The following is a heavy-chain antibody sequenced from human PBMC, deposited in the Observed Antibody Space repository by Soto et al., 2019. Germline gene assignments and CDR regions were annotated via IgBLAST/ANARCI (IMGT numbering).Heavy chain of an antibody. J-gene: IGHJ4*02. CDR3: VKQAHGLDGVAFDY. CDR2: VSTSGRST. CDR1: GFIFSEST. V-gene: IGHV3-64D*06. D-gene: IGHD2-15*01. Sequence: PGGSLRLSCSASGFIFSESTIYWVRQVPGKGLEAISAVSTSGRSTYYADSVKDRITISRDNSKNTLFLQMGSLRPEDTAIYYCVKQAHGLDGVAFDYWGQGTQVTVSS.